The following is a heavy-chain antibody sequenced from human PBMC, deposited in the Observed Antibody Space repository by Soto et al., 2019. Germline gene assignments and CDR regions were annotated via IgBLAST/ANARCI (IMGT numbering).Heavy chain of an antibody. CDR3: ARGTNGYPVGIDY. D-gene: IGHD3-22*01. CDR2: IYYSGST. V-gene: IGHV4-31*03. CDR1: GGSISSGGYY. J-gene: IGHJ4*02. Sequence: SETLSLTCTVSGGSISSGGYYWSWIRQHPGKGLEWIGYIYYSGSTYYNPSLKSRVTISVDTSKNQFSLKLSSVTAVDTAVYYCARGTNGYPVGIDYWGQGTLVTVSS.